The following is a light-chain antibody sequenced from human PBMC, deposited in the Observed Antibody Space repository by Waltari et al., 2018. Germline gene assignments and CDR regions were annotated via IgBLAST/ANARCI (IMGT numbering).Light chain of an antibody. Sequence: EIVLTQSPATLSLSPGETATLSCRASHSVSNYLAWYQQKPGQAPRLLIYDASNRATGIPARFSGSGSGTDVTLTIGSLEPEDFAVYYCQQRSNWPPPITFGQGTRLEIK. J-gene: IGKJ5*01. CDR2: DAS. CDR1: HSVSNY. V-gene: IGKV3-11*01. CDR3: QQRSNWPPPIT.